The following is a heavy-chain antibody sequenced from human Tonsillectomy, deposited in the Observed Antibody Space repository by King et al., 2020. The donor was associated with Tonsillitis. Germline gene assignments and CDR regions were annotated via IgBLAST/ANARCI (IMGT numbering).Heavy chain of an antibody. CDR1: GGSISSDNYY. V-gene: IGHV4-39*01. D-gene: IGHD1-26*01. CDR3: ARHLVGSTGDYYFYY. CDR2: VYYNGNT. J-gene: IGHJ4*02. Sequence: LQLQESGPGLVTPSETLSLTCTVSGGSISSDNYYWGWIRQPPGKRLEWIGTVYYNGNTYYNPSLKSRGTISVDTSKNQFSLRLNSVTAADTAVYFCARHLVGSTGDYYFYYWGQGTLVIVSS.